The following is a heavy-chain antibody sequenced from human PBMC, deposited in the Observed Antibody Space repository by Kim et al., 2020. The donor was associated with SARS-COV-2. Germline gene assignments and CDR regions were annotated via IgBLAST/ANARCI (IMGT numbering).Heavy chain of an antibody. CDR3: ASTHGGLGAFDI. V-gene: IGHV4-39*01. J-gene: IGHJ3*02. CDR1: GGSISSSSYY. Sequence: SETLSLTCTVSGGSISSSSYYWGWIRQPPGKGLEWIGSIYYSGSTYYNPSLKSRVTISVDTSKNQFSLKLSSVTAADTAVYYCASTHGGLGAFDIWGQGTMVTVSS. CDR2: IYYSGST. D-gene: IGHD5-12*01.